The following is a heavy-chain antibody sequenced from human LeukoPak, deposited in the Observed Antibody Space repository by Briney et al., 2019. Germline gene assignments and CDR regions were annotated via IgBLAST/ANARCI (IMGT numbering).Heavy chain of an antibody. CDR2: INHSGST. V-gene: IGHV4-34*01. D-gene: IGHD6-19*01. CDR1: GGSFSGYY. Sequence: PSETLSLTCAVYGGSFSGYYWSWIRQPPGKGLEWIGEINHSGSTNYNPSLKSRVTISVDTSKNQFSLKLSSVTAADTAVYYCARVEYSSGWYPGYFQHWGQGTLVTVSS. J-gene: IGHJ1*01. CDR3: ARVEYSSGWYPGYFQH.